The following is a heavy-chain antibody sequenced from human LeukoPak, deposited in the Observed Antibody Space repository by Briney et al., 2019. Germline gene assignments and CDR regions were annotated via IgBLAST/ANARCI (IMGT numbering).Heavy chain of an antibody. J-gene: IGHJ4*02. Sequence: ASVNVSCTASGYTFINYGVTWVRQAPGQGLEWMGWISASNGNTNYAQKLQGRVTMTTETSTSTAYMELRSLRSDDTAVYYCARALSRGYSGYDYGLGYWGQGTLVTVSS. D-gene: IGHD5-12*01. CDR3: ARALSRGYSGYDYGLGY. V-gene: IGHV1-18*01. CDR1: GYTFINYG. CDR2: ISASNGNT.